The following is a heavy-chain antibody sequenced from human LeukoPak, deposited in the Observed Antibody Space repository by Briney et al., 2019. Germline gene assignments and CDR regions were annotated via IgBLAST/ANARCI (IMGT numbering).Heavy chain of an antibody. V-gene: IGHV3-21*01. CDR2: ISSNSRYI. J-gene: IGHJ4*02. Sequence: GGSLRLSCAASGFTFSTYSMSWVRQAPGKGLEWVSSISSNSRYIYYADSMRGRFTISRDNAKNTLYLQMNSLRAEDTAVYYCARDSRGYSLVNYCEYWGLGTLVTVSS. D-gene: IGHD5-18*01. CDR3: ARDSRGYSLVNYCEY. CDR1: GFTFSTYS.